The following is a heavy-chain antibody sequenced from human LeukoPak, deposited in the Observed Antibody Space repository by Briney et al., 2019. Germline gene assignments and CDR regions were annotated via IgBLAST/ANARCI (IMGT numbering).Heavy chain of an antibody. Sequence: GGSLRLSCAASGFTFSSYAMSWVRQAPGKGLEWVSAISGSGGSTYYADSVKGRFTISRDNSKNTLYLQMNSLRAEDTAVYYCVRVDKYGDYVHWGQGTLVTVSS. J-gene: IGHJ4*02. V-gene: IGHV3-23*01. CDR1: GFTFSSYA. CDR3: VRVDKYGDYVH. CDR2: ISGSGGST. D-gene: IGHD4-17*01.